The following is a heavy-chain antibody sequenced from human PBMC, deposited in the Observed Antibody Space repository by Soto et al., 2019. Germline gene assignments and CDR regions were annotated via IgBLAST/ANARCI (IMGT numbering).Heavy chain of an antibody. CDR1: GFTFSSYA. CDR3: AKDPAIMITFGGVPFDY. Sequence: GGSLRLSCAASGFTFSSYAMSWVRQAPGKGLEWVSAISGSGGSTYYADSVKGRFIISRDNSKNTLYLQMNSLRAEDTAVYYCAKDPAIMITFGGVPFDYWGQGTLVTVSS. J-gene: IGHJ4*02. D-gene: IGHD3-16*01. CDR2: ISGSGGST. V-gene: IGHV3-23*01.